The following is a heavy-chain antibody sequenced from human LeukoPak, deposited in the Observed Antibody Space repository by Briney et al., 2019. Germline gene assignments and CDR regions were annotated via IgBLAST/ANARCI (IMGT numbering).Heavy chain of an antibody. Sequence: PGGSLRLSCAASGFTFSNYAMNWVREAPGKGLEWVSTISASGDSTYYAGSVKGRFTISRDNSKNTLYLQMNSLRADVTAIYYCARALSGHYNFDFWGQGALVTVSS. D-gene: IGHD3-3*01. CDR1: GFTFSNYA. J-gene: IGHJ4*02. V-gene: IGHV3-23*01. CDR3: ARALSGHYNFDF. CDR2: ISASGDST.